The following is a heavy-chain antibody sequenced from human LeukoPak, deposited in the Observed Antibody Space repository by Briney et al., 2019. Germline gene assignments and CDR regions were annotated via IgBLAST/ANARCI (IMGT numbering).Heavy chain of an antibody. J-gene: IGHJ4*02. CDR3: ARASLSGSYYIY. Sequence: GGSLRLSCAASGFTFNYYGMHWVRQAPGKGLEWVAIISHDGSNKYYADSVKGRFTISRDNAKNSLYLQMNSLRAEDTAVYYCARASLSGSYYIYWGQGTLVTVSS. D-gene: IGHD1-26*01. CDR1: GFTFNYYG. CDR2: ISHDGSNK. V-gene: IGHV3-30*12.